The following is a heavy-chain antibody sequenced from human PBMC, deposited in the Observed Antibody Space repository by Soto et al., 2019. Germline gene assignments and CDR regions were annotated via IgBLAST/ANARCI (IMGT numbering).Heavy chain of an antibody. D-gene: IGHD3-3*02. J-gene: IGHJ4*02. CDR2: IDPSNSYT. CDR3: AFLDTSLDFDF. V-gene: IGHV5-10-1*01. Sequence: PGESLKISCKGSGYSFTSYWIGWVRQMPGKGLEWMGRIDPSNSYTHYSPSFHGHVTISADNSISTAYLQWSNLRASDTAIYYCAFLDTSLDFDFWGQGTLVTVSS. CDR1: GYSFTSYW.